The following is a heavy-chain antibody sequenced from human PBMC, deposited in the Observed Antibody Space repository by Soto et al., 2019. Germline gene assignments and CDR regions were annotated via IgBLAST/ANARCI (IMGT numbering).Heavy chain of an antibody. D-gene: IGHD2-2*01. CDR1: GFTFSSYG. Sequence: QVQLVESGGGVVQPGRSLRLSCAASGFTFSSYGMHWVRQAPGKGLEWVAVIWYDGSNKYYADSVKGRFTISRDNSKNTLYLQMNSLRAEDTAVYYGAREGYCSSTSCAYNWFDPWGQGTLVTVSS. J-gene: IGHJ5*02. V-gene: IGHV3-33*01. CDR2: IWYDGSNK. CDR3: AREGYCSSTSCAYNWFDP.